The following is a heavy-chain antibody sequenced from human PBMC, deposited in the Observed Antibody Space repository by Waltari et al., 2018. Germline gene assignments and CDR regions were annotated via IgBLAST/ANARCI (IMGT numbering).Heavy chain of an antibody. J-gene: IGHJ4*02. CDR1: GYTFSHYY. D-gene: IGHD3-10*01. CDR2: INPNNGNT. Sequence: QVQLVQSGAEVKRPGASVVVSCQTSGYTFSHYYIHWVRQAPGRGLESMGWINPNNGNTKRIERFQGRVTLTGDTSTSTVYMQLSSLTSDDTAIYFCARGFGVLPGYWGQGTLVTVSS. V-gene: IGHV1-2*02. CDR3: ARGFGVLPGY.